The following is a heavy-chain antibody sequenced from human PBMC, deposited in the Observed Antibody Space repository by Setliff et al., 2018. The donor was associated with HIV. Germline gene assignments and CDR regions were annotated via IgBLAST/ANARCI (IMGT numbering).Heavy chain of an antibody. D-gene: IGHD6-6*01. CDR3: ARDHIAARSVDY. Sequence: ASVKVSCKTSAYTFNSHYMHWIRQAPGQGLEWMGLIGPSGSSTTYAQNFQGRVTMSRDTSTNTVYMELSSLRSEDTAVYYCARDHIAARSVDYWGQGTLVTVSS. CDR1: AYTFNSHY. V-gene: IGHV1-46*02. CDR2: IGPSGSST. J-gene: IGHJ4*02.